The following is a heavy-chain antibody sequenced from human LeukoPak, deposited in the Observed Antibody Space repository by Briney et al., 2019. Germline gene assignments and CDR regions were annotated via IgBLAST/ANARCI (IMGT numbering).Heavy chain of an antibody. V-gene: IGHV3-30*04. D-gene: IGHD5-12*01. CDR1: GFTFSSYA. J-gene: IGHJ4*02. CDR2: ISYDGSNK. CDR3: AREVGGYDDYPAYIFDY. Sequence: PGRPLRLSCAASGFTFSSYAMHWVRQAPGKGLEWVAVISYDGSNKYYADSVKGRFTISRDNSKNTLYLQMNSLRAEDTAVYYCAREVGGYDDYPAYIFDYWGQGTLVTVSS.